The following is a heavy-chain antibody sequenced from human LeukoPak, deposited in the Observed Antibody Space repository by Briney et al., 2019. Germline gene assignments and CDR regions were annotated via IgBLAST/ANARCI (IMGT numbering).Heavy chain of an antibody. CDR1: GFTFSSYS. D-gene: IGHD3-10*01. CDR3: SRGFDQRGYYYYALDV. J-gene: IGHJ6*02. V-gene: IGHV3-48*01. CDR2: ISSNSSTI. Sequence: GGSLSLSWAASGFTFSSYSMNWVRKAPGKGQELVSYISSNSSTIYYADSVKGRFVISRDNANNSLYLQMSSLRAEDTAVYYCSRGFDQRGYYYYALDVWGQGTTVTVSS.